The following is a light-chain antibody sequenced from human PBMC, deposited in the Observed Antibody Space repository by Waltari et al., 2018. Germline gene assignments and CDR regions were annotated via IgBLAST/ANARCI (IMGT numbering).Light chain of an antibody. CDR2: EAS. J-gene: IGKJ2*01. CDR3: QQYHSYSYT. CDR1: QSISSY. Sequence: DIQMTQSPSTLSASVGDRVTITCRASQSISSYLAWYQQKAGEAPKLLIYEASTLESGVTSRFSGSGSGTEFTLTISSLQPDDFAAYYCQQYHSYSYTFGQGTKLDIK. V-gene: IGKV1-5*03.